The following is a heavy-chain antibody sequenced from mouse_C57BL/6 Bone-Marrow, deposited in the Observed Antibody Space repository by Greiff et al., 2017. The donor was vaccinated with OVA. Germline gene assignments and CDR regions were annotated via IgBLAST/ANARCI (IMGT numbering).Heavy chain of an antibody. CDR1: GYTFTSYW. Sequence: VQLQQSGAELVKPGASVKLSCKASGYTFTSYWMHWVKQRPGQGLEWIGMIHPNSGSTNYNEKFKSKATLTVDKSSSTAYMQLSSLTSEDSAVYYCARPFITTVVAPYAMDYWGQGTSVTVSS. D-gene: IGHD1-1*01. V-gene: IGHV1-64*01. CDR2: IHPNSGST. J-gene: IGHJ4*01. CDR3: ARPFITTVVAPYAMDY.